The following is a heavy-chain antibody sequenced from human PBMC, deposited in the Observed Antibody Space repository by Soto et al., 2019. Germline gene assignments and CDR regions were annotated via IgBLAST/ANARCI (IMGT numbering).Heavy chain of an antibody. Sequence: QVRLVESGGGVVQPGRSLRLSCAASGFTFSSYGMHWVRQAPGKGLEWVAVISYDGSNKYYADSVKGRFTISRDNSKNTLYLQMNSLRAEDTAVYYCAKAPYSSGWYSGFRVYYYGMDVWGQGTTVTVSS. V-gene: IGHV3-30*18. CDR2: ISYDGSNK. D-gene: IGHD6-19*01. CDR1: GFTFSSYG. CDR3: AKAPYSSGWYSGFRVYYYGMDV. J-gene: IGHJ6*02.